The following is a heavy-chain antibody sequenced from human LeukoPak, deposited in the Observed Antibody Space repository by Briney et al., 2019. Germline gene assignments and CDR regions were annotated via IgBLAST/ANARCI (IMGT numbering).Heavy chain of an antibody. Sequence: PSETLSLTCAVYGGSFSGYYWSWIRQPPGEGLEWIGEINHSGSTNYNPSLKSRVTISVDTSKNQFSLKLSSVTAADTAVYYCARGGGIVVVPAAMGYAFDIWGQGTMVTVSS. J-gene: IGHJ3*02. V-gene: IGHV4-34*01. CDR1: GGSFSGYY. CDR2: INHSGST. D-gene: IGHD2-2*01. CDR3: ARGGGIVVVPAAMGYAFDI.